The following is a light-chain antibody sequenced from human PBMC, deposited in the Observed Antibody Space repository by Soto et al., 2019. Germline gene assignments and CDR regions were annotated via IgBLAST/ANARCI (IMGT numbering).Light chain of an antibody. CDR3: QQYGSSPRT. CDR1: QSVSSDY. V-gene: IGKV3-20*01. CDR2: GAS. J-gene: IGKJ1*01. Sequence: ENVLTQFPGTLSLSPGERATLSCRASQSVSSDYLAWYQQKPGQAPRLLIFGASSRATGIPDRFSGSGSGTDFTLTISRLEPEDFAVYYCQQYGSSPRTFGQGTKVEIK.